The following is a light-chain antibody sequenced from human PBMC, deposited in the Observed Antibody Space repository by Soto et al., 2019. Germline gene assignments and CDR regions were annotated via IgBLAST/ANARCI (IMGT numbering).Light chain of an antibody. V-gene: IGKV1-5*01. CDR2: DAS. CDR3: QQYNSYPFT. CDR1: QSISSW. Sequence: DIHMTHSPSTLSASVGDRVTITCRASQSISSWLAWYQQKPGKAPKLLIYDASSLESGVPSRFSGSGSGTEFTLTISSLQPDDFATYYCQQYNSYPFTFGPGTKVDI. J-gene: IGKJ3*01.